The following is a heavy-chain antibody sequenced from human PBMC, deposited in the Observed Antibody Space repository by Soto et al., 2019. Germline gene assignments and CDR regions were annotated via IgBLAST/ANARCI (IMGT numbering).Heavy chain of an antibody. J-gene: IGHJ5*02. V-gene: IGHV3-30*18. Sequence: GGSLRLSCAASGFTFSSYGMHWVRQAPGKGLEWVAVISYDGSNKYYADSVKGRFTISRDNSKNTLYLQMNSLRAEDTAVYYCAKDLSSSWHNWFDPWGQGTLVTVSS. CDR2: ISYDGSNK. CDR3: AKDLSSSWHNWFDP. D-gene: IGHD6-13*01. CDR1: GFTFSSYG.